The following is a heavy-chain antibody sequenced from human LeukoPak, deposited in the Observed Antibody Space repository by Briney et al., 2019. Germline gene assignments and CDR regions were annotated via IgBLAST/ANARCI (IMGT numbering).Heavy chain of an antibody. CDR2: VKSKADDGTT. D-gene: IGHD3-10*01. J-gene: IGHJ3*02. CDR1: GFSFTNTW. CDR3: ATEGGSGSYYGDHAFDM. V-gene: IGHV3-15*01. Sequence: KPGGSLRPSCEAPGFSFTNTWMSWVRQAPGKGLEWVGRVKSKADDGTTDYAAPVQGRFTIPRDESKNTLSLQMNSLRTEGTAVYYCATEGGSGSYYGDHAFDMWAQGTMVTVSS.